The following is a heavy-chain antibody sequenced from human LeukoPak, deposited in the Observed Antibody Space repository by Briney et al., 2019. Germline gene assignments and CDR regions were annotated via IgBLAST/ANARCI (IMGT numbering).Heavy chain of an antibody. CDR2: ISNTGST. Sequence: PSETLSLTCTVSGGSIRSYYWSWFRQPPGKGLEWIAYISNTGSTKYNPSLRSRVTISVDTSKNQFSLKLSSVTAADTAVYYCARAVGDCTFDYWGQGALVTVSS. V-gene: IGHV4-59*01. CDR1: GGSIRSYY. J-gene: IGHJ4*02. D-gene: IGHD2-21*02. CDR3: ARAVGDCTFDY.